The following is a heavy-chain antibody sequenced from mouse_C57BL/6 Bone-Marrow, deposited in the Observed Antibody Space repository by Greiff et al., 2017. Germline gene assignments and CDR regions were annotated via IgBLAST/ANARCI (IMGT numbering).Heavy chain of an antibody. V-gene: IGHV5-6*02. CDR3: ARLSYYIDY. D-gene: IGHD6-2*01. CDR1: GFTFSSYG. J-gene: IGHJ2*01. CDR2: ISSGGSDT. Sequence: EVMLVESGGDLVKPGGSLKLSCAASGFTFSSYGMSWVRQTPDKRLEWVATISSGGSDTYYPDSVKGRFTISGDNAKNTLYLQMSSLKSEDTAMYYCARLSYYIDYWGQGTTLTVSS.